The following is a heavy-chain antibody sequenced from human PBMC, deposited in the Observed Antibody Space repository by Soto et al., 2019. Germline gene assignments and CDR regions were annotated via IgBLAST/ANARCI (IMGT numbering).Heavy chain of an antibody. D-gene: IGHD6-6*01. J-gene: IGHJ4*02. V-gene: IGHV4-30-4*01. Sequence: SETLSLTCTVSGGSIKSSGYHWSWTRQSPAKGLEWIGYIHNIGTSFYNPSLRGRVTVTLDTSRSQFSLTLASVTAADTAVYYCVREERIAAPQLDYWGQGIPVTVSS. CDR1: GGSIKSSGYH. CDR2: IHNIGTS. CDR3: VREERIAAPQLDY.